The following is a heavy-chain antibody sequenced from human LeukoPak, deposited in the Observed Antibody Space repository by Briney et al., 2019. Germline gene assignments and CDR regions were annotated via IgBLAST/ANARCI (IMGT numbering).Heavy chain of an antibody. CDR2: INHSGST. J-gene: IGHJ6*03. CDR1: VGSFSGYY. Sequence: SETLSLTCAVYVGSFSGYYWSWIRQPPGKGLEWIGEINHSGSTNYNSSLKSRVTISVDTSKNQFSLKLSSVTTADTAVYYCARGYYGSGSHCCHMDVWGKGTTITVS. D-gene: IGHD3-10*01. CDR3: ARGYYGSGSHCCHMDV. V-gene: IGHV4-34*01.